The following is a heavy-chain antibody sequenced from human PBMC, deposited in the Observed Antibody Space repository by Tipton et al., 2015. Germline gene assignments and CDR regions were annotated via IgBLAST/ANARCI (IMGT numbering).Heavy chain of an antibody. Sequence: SLRLSCAASGFTFTSYAMSWVGQAPRKGLEWVSGISGTGGSRYYVDSVSGRFIISRDNSKNTLYLQVNSLRAEDTAVYYCARGSRGYSSLDVWGQGTTVTVSS. CDR1: GFTFTSYA. D-gene: IGHD3-10*01. J-gene: IGHJ6*02. CDR2: ISGTGGSR. CDR3: ARGSRGYSSLDV. V-gene: IGHV3-23*01.